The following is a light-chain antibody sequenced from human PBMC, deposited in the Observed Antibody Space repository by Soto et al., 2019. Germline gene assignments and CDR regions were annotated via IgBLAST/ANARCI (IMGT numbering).Light chain of an antibody. CDR3: QQYVSSPFT. CDR1: QSVTGSF. J-gene: IGKJ2*01. CDR2: NAF. V-gene: IGKV3-20*01. Sequence: IVLTQSPGTLSLSPGERGTVSCRASQSVTGSFLAWYQQKPGQAPRLLIYNAFNRATGIPDRFSGSGSGTDFTLTISRLEPEDFAVYYCQQYVSSPFTFGQGTQVEIK.